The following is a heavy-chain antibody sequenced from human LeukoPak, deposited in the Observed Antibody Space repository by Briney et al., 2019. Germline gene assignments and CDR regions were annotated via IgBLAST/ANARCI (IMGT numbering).Heavy chain of an antibody. CDR1: GYTFTGYY. CDR3: ARDPVRHSSGWYDH. J-gene: IGHJ5*02. V-gene: IGHV1-2*02. Sequence: ASVKVSCKASGYTFTGYYMHWVRQAPGQGLEWMGWINPNSGGTNYAQKFQGRVTMTRDTSISTAYMELSRLRSDDTAVYYCARDPVRHSSGWYDHWGQGTLVTVSS. D-gene: IGHD6-19*01. CDR2: INPNSGGT.